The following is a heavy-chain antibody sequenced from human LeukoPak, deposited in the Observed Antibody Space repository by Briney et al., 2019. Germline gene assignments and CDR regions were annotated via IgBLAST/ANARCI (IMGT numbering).Heavy chain of an antibody. CDR2: IYYSGST. V-gene: IGHV4-59*01. Sequence: SETLSLTCTVSGGSISSYYWSWIRQPPGKGLEWIGYIYYSGSTNYNPSLKSRVTISVDTSKNQFSLKLSSVTAADTAVYYCARGGGSYYHNWFDPWGQGTLVAVSS. J-gene: IGHJ5*02. CDR1: GGSISSYY. CDR3: ARGGGSYYHNWFDP. D-gene: IGHD1-26*01.